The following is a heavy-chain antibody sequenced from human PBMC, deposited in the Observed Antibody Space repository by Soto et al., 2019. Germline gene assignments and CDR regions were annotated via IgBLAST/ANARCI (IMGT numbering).Heavy chain of an antibody. V-gene: IGHV3-33*01. D-gene: IGHD3-3*01. CDR2: IWYDGSNK. CDR1: GFTFSSYG. CDR3: ARDSLRFLEWLAPYNWFDP. Sequence: GGSLRLSCAASGFTFSSYGMHWVRQAPGKGLEWVAVIWYDGSNKYYADSVKGRFTISRDNSKNTLYLQMNSLRAEDMAVYCCARDSLRFLEWLAPYNWFDPWGQGTLVTVSS. J-gene: IGHJ5*02.